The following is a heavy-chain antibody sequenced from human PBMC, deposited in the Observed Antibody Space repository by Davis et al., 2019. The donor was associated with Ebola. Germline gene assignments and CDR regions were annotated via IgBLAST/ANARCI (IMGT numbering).Heavy chain of an antibody. V-gene: IGHV1-69*13. CDR3: ARRITIFGVVTPDY. CDR2: IIPIFGTA. J-gene: IGHJ4*02. CDR1: GGTFSSYA. Sequence: SVKVSCKASGGTFSSYAISWVRQAPGQGLEWMGGIIPIFGTANYAQKFQGRVTITADESTSTAYMELSSLRSEDTAVYYCARRITIFGVVTPDYWGQGTLVTVSS. D-gene: IGHD3-3*01.